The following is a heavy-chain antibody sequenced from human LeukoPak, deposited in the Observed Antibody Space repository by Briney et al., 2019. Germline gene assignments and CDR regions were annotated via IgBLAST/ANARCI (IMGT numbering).Heavy chain of an antibody. J-gene: IGHJ4*02. CDR2: ISGSGGST. D-gene: IGHD2-2*01. V-gene: IGHV3-23*01. CDR3: AKASLSGVVPAAISL. Sequence: GGSLRLSCAASGFTFSSYAMSWVRQAPGKGLEWVSAISGSGGSTYYADSVKGRFTISRDNSKNTLYLQMNSLRAEDTAVYYCAKASLSGVVPAAISLWGQGTLVTVSS. CDR1: GFTFSSYA.